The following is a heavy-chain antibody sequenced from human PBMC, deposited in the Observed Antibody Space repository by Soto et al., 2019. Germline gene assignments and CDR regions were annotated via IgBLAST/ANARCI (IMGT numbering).Heavy chain of an antibody. D-gene: IGHD6-6*01. Sequence: PGESLKISCAASGFTFSSYAMHWVRQAPGKGLEWVAVISYDGSNKYYADSVKGRFTISRDNSKNTLYLQMNSLRAEDTAVYYCAVSQRSSAGSLVDHVTFDYWGQGTLVTVSS. J-gene: IGHJ4*02. CDR3: AVSQRSSAGSLVDHVTFDY. CDR2: ISYDGSNK. CDR1: GFTFSSYA. V-gene: IGHV3-30-3*01.